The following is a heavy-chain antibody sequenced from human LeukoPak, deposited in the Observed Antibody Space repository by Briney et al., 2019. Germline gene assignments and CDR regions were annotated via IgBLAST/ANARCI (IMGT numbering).Heavy chain of an antibody. CDR1: GYTFTGYY. CDR3: ARDLRVVIGNWFDP. V-gene: IGHV1-2*02. J-gene: IGHJ5*02. CDR2: INPNSGGT. Sequence: GASVKVSCKASGYTFTGYYMHWVRQAPGQGLEWMGWINPNSGGTNYAQKFQGRVTMTRDTSISTAYMELSRLRSDDTAVYYCARDLRVVIGNWFDPWGQGTLVTVFS. D-gene: IGHD3-22*01.